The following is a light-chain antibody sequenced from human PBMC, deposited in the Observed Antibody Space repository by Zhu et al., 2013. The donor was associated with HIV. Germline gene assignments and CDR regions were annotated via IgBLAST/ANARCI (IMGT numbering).Light chain of an antibody. CDR2: GNS. V-gene: IGLV1-40*01. CDR3: HSYDNRLVGSV. Sequence: QSVLMQPPSVSGVPGQRVTISCTGSSSNTGTGYDVHWYQHLPGRAPKLLIYGNSNRPSGVPDRFSGSKSGTSASLAITGLQPEDEADYYCHSYDNRLVGSVFGGGTKLTVL. CDR1: SSNTGTGYD. J-gene: IGLJ2*01.